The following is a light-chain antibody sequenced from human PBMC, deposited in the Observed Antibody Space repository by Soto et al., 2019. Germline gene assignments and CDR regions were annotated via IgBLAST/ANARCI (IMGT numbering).Light chain of an antibody. J-gene: IGKJ2*02. V-gene: IGKV3-11*01. CDR2: DIS. CDR3: QQCTNGPPCT. CDR1: QSVSKL. Sequence: EIVLTQSPATLSVSPGERATLSCRASQSVSKLLTWYQQKPGQPPSLLMYDISTRAAGIPARFSGSGSGTDFTLTISSLEPEDFVVYFCQQCTNGPPCTFGQGTKLDIK.